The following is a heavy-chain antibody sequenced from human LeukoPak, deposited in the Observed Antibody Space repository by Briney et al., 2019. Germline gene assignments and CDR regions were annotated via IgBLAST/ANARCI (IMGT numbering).Heavy chain of an antibody. V-gene: IGHV4-34*01. CDR1: GGSLSAYY. D-gene: IGHD4-23*01. CDR2: INHGGST. J-gene: IGHJ1*01. CDR3: ARYLDYGGNSRVFQH. Sequence: SETLSLTCAVYGGSLSAYYWTWIRQPPWKGLEWIGEINHGGSTNYNPSLKSRVTISVDTSKNQFSLKLSSVTAADTAVYYCARYLDYGGNSRVFQHWGQGTLVTVSS.